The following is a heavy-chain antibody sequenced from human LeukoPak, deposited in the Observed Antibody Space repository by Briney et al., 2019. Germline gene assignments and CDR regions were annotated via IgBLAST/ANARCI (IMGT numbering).Heavy chain of an antibody. CDR3: AREGTGRYYYYYYIDV. CDR2: ISGSGDRR. V-gene: IGHV3-23*01. D-gene: IGHD1-1*01. Sequence: GGSLRLSCAASGFTFSSYAMNWVRQAPGKGLEWVSAISGSGDRRNYADSVKGRFTISRDISKNTLYLQMNSLRAEDTAVYFCAREGTGRYYYYYYIDVWGKGTTVTISS. CDR1: GFTFSSYA. J-gene: IGHJ6*03.